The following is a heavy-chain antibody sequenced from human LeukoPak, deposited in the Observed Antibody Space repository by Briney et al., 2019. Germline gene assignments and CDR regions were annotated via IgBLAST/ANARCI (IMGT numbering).Heavy chain of an antibody. Sequence: SVKVPCKASGYTFTSYDINWVRQATGQGLEWMGWMNPNSGNTGYAQKFQGRVTTTRNTSISTAYMELSSLRSEDTAVYYCARGTSYSSGWADAFDIWGQGTMVTVSS. CDR3: ARGTSYSSGWADAFDI. J-gene: IGHJ3*02. CDR2: MNPNSGNT. D-gene: IGHD6-19*01. CDR1: GYTFTSYD. V-gene: IGHV1-8*03.